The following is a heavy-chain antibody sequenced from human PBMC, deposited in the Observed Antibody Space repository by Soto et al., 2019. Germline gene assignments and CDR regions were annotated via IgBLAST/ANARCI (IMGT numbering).Heavy chain of an antibody. Sequence: PGGSLRLSCAASGFTFSDYYMSWILQAPRKGLEWVSYISSSSSYTNYADSVKGRFTISRDNAKNSLYLQMNSLRAEDTAVYYCARAIAAAGTSDSNWFDPWGQGTLVTVSS. CDR3: ARAIAAAGTSDSNWFDP. V-gene: IGHV3-11*05. D-gene: IGHD6-13*01. CDR2: ISSSSSYT. J-gene: IGHJ5*02. CDR1: GFTFSDYY.